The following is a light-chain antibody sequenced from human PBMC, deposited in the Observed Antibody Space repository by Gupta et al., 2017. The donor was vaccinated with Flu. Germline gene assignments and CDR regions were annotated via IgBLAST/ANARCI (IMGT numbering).Light chain of an antibody. J-gene: IGKJ2*01. V-gene: IGKV3-20*01. CDR2: GVS. Sequence: EIVLTQSPGTLSLSPGERATLSCRASQSITSIYLAWYQQKPGQAPRLLIYGVSTRAIGIPDRFSGSGYGTDFTLTISRLEPDDFAVYYCHQYGNSQTFGQGTKLEIK. CDR3: HQYGNSQT. CDR1: QSITSIY.